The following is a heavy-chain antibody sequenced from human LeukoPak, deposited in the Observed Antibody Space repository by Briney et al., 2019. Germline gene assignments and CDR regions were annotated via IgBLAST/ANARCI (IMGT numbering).Heavy chain of an antibody. CDR1: GYTFTSYD. D-gene: IGHD6-6*01. Sequence: ASVKVSCKASGYTFTSYDINWVRQATGQGLEWMGWMNPNSGNTGYAQKFQGRVTMTRNTSISTAYMELSSLRSEDTAVYYCARVARSLSTAAPGDMDVWGKGTTVTVSS. J-gene: IGHJ6*03. CDR2: MNPNSGNT. V-gene: IGHV1-8*01. CDR3: ARVARSLSTAAPGDMDV.